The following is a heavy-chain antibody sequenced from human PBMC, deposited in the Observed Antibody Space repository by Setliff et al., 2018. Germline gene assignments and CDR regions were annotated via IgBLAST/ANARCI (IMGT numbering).Heavy chain of an antibody. V-gene: IGHV1-69*05. CDR1: GDSFSNYA. CDR2: IIPMFGTP. D-gene: IGHD3-3*01. CDR3: ARSPAVLGIVYLEP. Sequence: SVKVSCKASGDSFSNYAISWVRQAPGQGLEWMGGIIPMFGTPAYTQKFQDGVTITTDESTSTAYMELNSLTSEDTAVYYCARSPAVLGIVYLEPWGQGTLVTVSS. J-gene: IGHJ5*02.